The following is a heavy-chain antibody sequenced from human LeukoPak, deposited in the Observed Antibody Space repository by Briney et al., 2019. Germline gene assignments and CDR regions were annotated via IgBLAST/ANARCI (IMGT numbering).Heavy chain of an antibody. V-gene: IGHV1-18*01. CDR3: ARYGDYAPRYFDL. CDR1: GYIFINYG. CDR2: ISAYSGNT. J-gene: IGHJ2*01. D-gene: IGHD4-17*01. Sequence: ASVKVSCKASGYIFINYGICWVRQAPGQRLEWMGWISAYSGNTKYAQKFQGRLTMITGTSTSTAYMDLRSLRSDDTAVYYCARYGDYAPRYFDLWGRGTLVTVSS.